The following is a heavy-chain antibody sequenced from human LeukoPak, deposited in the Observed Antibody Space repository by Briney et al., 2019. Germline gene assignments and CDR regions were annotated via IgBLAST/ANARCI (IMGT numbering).Heavy chain of an antibody. CDR3: ARVDAFDL. J-gene: IGHJ3*01. V-gene: IGHV3-21*01. CDR1: GFTFRTYS. Sequence: GGSLRLSCAASGFTFRTYSMNWVRQAPGKGLEWVSSISSSGSHIYYADSVKGRFTISRDNAKNSLFLQMTSLTAEDTAVYYCARVDAFDLWGQGTMVTVSS. CDR2: ISSSGSHI.